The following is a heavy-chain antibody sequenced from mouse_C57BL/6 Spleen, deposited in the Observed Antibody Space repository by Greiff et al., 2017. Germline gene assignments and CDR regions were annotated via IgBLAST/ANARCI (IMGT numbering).Heavy chain of an antibody. CDR2: IYPGDGDT. Sequence: VKLQQSGPELVKPGASVKISCKASGYAFSSSWMNWVKQRPGKGLEWIGRIYPGDGDTNYNGKFKGKATLTADKSSSTAYLQLSSLTSEDSAVYFCATNYYGSSYKGWYFDVWGTGTTVTVSS. CDR1: GYAFSSSW. CDR3: ATNYYGSSYKGWYFDV. J-gene: IGHJ1*03. D-gene: IGHD1-1*01. V-gene: IGHV1-82*01.